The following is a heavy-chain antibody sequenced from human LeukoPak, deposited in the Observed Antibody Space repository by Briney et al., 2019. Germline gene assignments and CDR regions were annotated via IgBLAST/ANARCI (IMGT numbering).Heavy chain of an antibody. CDR1: GYSIRSGYY. D-gene: IGHD3-22*01. V-gene: IGHV4-38-2*02. CDR3: ARATRGYDSSGLDD. J-gene: IGHJ4*02. CDR2: IYHSEST. Sequence: SETLSLTCTVSGYSIRSGYYWGWIRPPPGKGLEWIGSIYHSESTYYNPSLKSRVPISVDTSKNQLSLKLSSVTAADTAVYYCARATRGYDSSGLDDWGQGTLVTVSS.